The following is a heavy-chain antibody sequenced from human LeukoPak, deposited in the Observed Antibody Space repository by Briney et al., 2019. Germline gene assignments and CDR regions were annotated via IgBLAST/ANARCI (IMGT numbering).Heavy chain of an antibody. CDR2: ISSSGSTI. J-gene: IGHJ4*02. D-gene: IGHD3-10*01. Sequence: GGSLRLSCAASGFTFSSYEMNWVRQAPGKGLEWVSYISSSGSTIYYADSVKGRFTISRDNAKNTLYLQMNSLRAEDTAVYYCAREAGEKYFYGSEFDYWGQGTLVTVSS. CDR1: GFTFSSYE. CDR3: AREAGEKYFYGSEFDY. V-gene: IGHV3-48*03.